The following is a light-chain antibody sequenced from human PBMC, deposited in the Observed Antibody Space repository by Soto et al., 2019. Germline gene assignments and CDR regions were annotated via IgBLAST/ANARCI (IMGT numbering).Light chain of an antibody. CDR1: HHVATN. Sequence: EIVMTQSPVTLSVSPGERATLSCRASHHVATNLAWYQQKPGQPPRLLIYGASTRATGGSARFSGSGSGTEGTLTICSLQADDFAGYDWQQDTARPRWTFGEGTRV. CDR2: GAS. CDR3: QQDTARPRWT. V-gene: IGKV3-15*01. J-gene: IGKJ1*01.